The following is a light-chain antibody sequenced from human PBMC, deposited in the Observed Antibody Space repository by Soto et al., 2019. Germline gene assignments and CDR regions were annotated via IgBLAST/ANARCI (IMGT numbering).Light chain of an antibody. J-gene: IGKJ2*01. Sequence: EIVMTQYPATLSVSPGGRATLFCRASQNVSKDLAWYQHKPGQSPRLLIYGASIRATGIPARFSGSGSETEFTLSISSLQSEDFAVYYCQQYTDWPPMYTFGQGTKLEIK. CDR1: QNVSKD. CDR3: QQYTDWPPMYT. V-gene: IGKV3-15*01. CDR2: GAS.